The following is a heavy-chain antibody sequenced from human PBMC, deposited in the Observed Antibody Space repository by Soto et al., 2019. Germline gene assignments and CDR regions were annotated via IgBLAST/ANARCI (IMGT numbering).Heavy chain of an antibody. CDR2: IYSGGST. D-gene: IGHD3-22*01. V-gene: IGHV3-66*01. CDR3: ARERYYYDSSGYQDYYYYGMDV. CDR1: GFTFSSYA. Sequence: PGGSLRLSCAASGFTFSSYAMSWVRQAPGKGLEWVSVIYSGGSTYYADSVKGRFTISRDNSKNTLYLQMNSLRAEDTAVYYCARERYYYDSSGYQDYYYYGMDVWGQGTTVTVSS. J-gene: IGHJ6*02.